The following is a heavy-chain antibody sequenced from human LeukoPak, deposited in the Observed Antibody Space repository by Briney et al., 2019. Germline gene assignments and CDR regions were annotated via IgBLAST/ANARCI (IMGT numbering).Heavy chain of an antibody. D-gene: IGHD3-10*01. V-gene: IGHV3-48*03. CDR2: ISSSGSTI. J-gene: IGHJ4*02. Sequence: PGGSLRLSCAASGFTFSSYEMNWVRQAPGKGLEWVSYISSSGSTIYYADSVKGRFTISRDNAKNSLYLQMNSLRAEDTAVYYCARDGSGSYYNLFDYWGQGTLVTVSS. CDR3: ARDGSGSYYNLFDY. CDR1: GFTFSSYE.